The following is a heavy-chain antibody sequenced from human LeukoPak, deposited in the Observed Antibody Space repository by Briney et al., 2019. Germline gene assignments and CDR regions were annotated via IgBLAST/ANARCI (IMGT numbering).Heavy chain of an antibody. J-gene: IGHJ4*02. V-gene: IGHV3-74*01. CDR3: SRGFCNDGSCYLDY. CDR1: GFTFSSYW. Sequence: GGSLRLSCAASGFTFSSYWMHGVRQGPGTGLVWVSRIHNDGSTTAYADSVKGRFTISRDNAKNTLSVHMNSLRAEDTAVYDCSRGFCNDGSCYLDYWGQGTLVTVSS. D-gene: IGHD2-15*01. CDR2: IHNDGSTT.